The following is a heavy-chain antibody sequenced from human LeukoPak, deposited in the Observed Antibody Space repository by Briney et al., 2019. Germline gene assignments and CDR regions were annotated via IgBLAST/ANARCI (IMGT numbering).Heavy chain of an antibody. CDR2: IYHSGST. CDR3: AGGTTTVTNWFDP. J-gene: IGHJ5*02. Sequence: SETLSLTCTVSGYSISSGYYWGWIRQPPGKGLEWIGSIYHSGSTYYNPSLKSRVTISVDTSKNQFSLKLSSVTAADTAVYYCAGGTTTVTNWFDPWGQGTLVTVSS. V-gene: IGHV4-38-2*02. CDR1: GYSISSGYY. D-gene: IGHD4-11*01.